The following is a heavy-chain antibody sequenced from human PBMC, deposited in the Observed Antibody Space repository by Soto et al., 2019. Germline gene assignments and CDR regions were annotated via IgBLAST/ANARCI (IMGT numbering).Heavy chain of an antibody. D-gene: IGHD3-22*01. V-gene: IGHV1-69*13. Sequence: SVKVSCKASGGTFSSYAISWVRQAPGQGLEWMGGIIPIFGTANYAQKFQGRVTITADESTSTAYMELSSLRSEDTAVYYCARVQGYYDSSGYKYNWFDPWGQGTLVTVSS. CDR2: IIPIFGTA. CDR3: ARVQGYYDSSGYKYNWFDP. CDR1: GGTFSSYA. J-gene: IGHJ5*02.